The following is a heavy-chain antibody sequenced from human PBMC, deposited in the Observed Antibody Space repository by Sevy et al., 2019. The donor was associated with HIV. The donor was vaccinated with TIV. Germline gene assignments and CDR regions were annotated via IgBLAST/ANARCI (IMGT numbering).Heavy chain of an antibody. V-gene: IGHV3-30*04. Sequence: GSLRLSCAASGFIFSSNAMHWVRQAPGKGLEWVSVISYDGSNKEYADSVKGRFTISRDNAKKTLYLQMNSPRPEDTAVYYCARVPGAVIAAGPYHFDYWGQGTLVTVSS. CDR1: GFIFSSNA. CDR3: ARVPGAVIAAGPYHFDY. J-gene: IGHJ4*02. CDR2: ISYDGSNK. D-gene: IGHD6-13*01.